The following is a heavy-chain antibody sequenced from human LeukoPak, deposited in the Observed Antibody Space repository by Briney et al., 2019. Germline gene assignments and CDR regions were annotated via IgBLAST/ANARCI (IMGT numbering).Heavy chain of an antibody. CDR3: ARGGGYYAIDY. Sequence: GGSLRLSCAASGFTFSSYSMNWVRQAPGKGLEWVSYISSSSSTTYYADSVKGRFTISRDNSKNTLYLQMNSLRAEDTAVYYCARGGGYYAIDYWGQGTLVTVSS. V-gene: IGHV3-48*01. CDR1: GFTFSSYS. J-gene: IGHJ4*02. CDR2: ISSSSSTT. D-gene: IGHD1-26*01.